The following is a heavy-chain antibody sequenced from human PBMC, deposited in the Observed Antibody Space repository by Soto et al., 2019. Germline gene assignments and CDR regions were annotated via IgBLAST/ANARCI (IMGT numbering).Heavy chain of an antibody. J-gene: IGHJ6*01. CDR3: ARDPWLRFARYYYGMDV. V-gene: IGHV4-61*01. CDR2: IYHLGRT. CDR1: DGKMIYRCDS. D-gene: IGHD5-12*01. Sequence: PSERIPLTSRVSDGKMIYRCDSLRLIRQTPGKGLEWLGYIYHLGRTYYNPSLKSRVTLSVDTSKNQFSLKLSSVTAADTAVYYCARDPWLRFARYYYGMDVWGQGTTVPVFS.